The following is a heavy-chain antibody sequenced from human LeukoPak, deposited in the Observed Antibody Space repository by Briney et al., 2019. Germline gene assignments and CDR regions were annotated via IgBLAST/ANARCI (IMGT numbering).Heavy chain of an antibody. CDR1: GFTFGDYA. J-gene: IGHJ4*02. Sequence: GGSLSLSCTASGFTFGDYAMSWVRQAPGKGLEWVGFIRSKAYGGTTEYAASVKGRFTISRDDSKSIAYLQMNSLKTEDTAVYYCTRDHDSSGYYGQEGSYWGQGTLVTVSS. CDR2: IRSKAYGGTT. V-gene: IGHV3-49*04. D-gene: IGHD3-22*01. CDR3: TRDHDSSGYYGQEGSY.